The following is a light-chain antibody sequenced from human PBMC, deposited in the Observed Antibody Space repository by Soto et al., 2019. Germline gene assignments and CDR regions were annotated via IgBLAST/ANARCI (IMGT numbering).Light chain of an antibody. J-gene: IGKJ2*01. V-gene: IGKV1-17*03. CDR3: LQHTSYPHT. Sequence: DTQMTQSPSAMSASVGDRVTMTCRASQGISNYLIWFQQKPGKVPKRLIYAASTLQSGVPSRFSGRGSGTEFTLTISNLQAEDSATYYCLQHTSYPHTFGQGTKLEIK. CDR2: AAS. CDR1: QGISNY.